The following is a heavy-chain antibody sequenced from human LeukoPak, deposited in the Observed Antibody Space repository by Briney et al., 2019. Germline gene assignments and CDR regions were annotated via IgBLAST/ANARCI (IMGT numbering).Heavy chain of an antibody. Sequence: GGSLRLSCVGSGFTFSSHAMSWVRQAPEKGLEWVSGIYESGQTTHYADSVKGRFTISRDNSKNTVYLQMNSLRAEDTSVYYCAQGGSEIYFYYHGMDVWGQGTTVTVS. V-gene: IGHV3-23*01. J-gene: IGHJ6*02. CDR3: AQGGSEIYFYYHGMDV. CDR1: GFTFSSHA. D-gene: IGHD3-10*01. CDR2: IYESGQTT.